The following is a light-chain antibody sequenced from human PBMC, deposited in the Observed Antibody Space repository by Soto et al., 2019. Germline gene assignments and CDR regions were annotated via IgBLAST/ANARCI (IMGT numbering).Light chain of an antibody. CDR3: QQIDSYPVT. Sequence: DIQLTQSPAFLSASVGDKVIITCRASQGISTFLAWYQQKPGKAPNLLIYSASTLQSGVPSRFSGSGSGTEFTLTISSLQPEDFATYFCQQIDSYPVTFGGGTKVEMK. V-gene: IGKV1-9*01. J-gene: IGKJ4*01. CDR1: QGISTF. CDR2: SAS.